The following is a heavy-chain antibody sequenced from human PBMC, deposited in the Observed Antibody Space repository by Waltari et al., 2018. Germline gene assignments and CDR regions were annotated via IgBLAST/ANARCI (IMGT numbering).Heavy chain of an antibody. V-gene: IGHV4-38-2*01. CDR3: ARHVGFGSGIVDY. CDR2: IYHSGST. J-gene: IGHJ4*02. CDR1: GYSISSGYY. D-gene: IGHD3-10*01. Sequence: QVQLQESGPGLVKPSETLSLTCAVSGYSISSGYYWGWIRQPQGKGQWIGSIYHSGSTYYNPSLKSRVTISVDTSKNQFSLKLSSVTAADTAVYYCARHVGFGSGIVDYWGQGTLVTVSS.